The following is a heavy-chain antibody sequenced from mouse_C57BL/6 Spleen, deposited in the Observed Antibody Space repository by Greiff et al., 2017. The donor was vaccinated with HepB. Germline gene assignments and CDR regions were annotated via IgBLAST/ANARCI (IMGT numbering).Heavy chain of an antibody. V-gene: IGHV7-1*01. Sequence: EVQRVESGGGLVQSGRSLRLSCATSGFTFSDFYMEWVRQAPGKGLEWIAASRNKANDYTTEYSASVKGRFIVSRDTSQSILYLQMNALRAEDTAIYYCARDANYYPFAYWGQGTLVTVSA. D-gene: IGHD2-1*01. CDR1: GFTFSDFY. CDR3: ARDANYYPFAY. CDR2: SRNKANDYTT. J-gene: IGHJ3*01.